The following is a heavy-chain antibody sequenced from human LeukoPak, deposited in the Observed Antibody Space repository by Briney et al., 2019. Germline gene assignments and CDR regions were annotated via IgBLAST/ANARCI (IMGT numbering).Heavy chain of an antibody. CDR3: ARDGRSDWYGWYFDF. CDR2: IYYSGSS. D-gene: IGHD6-19*01. V-gene: IGHV4-59*11. Sequence: PSETLSLTCTVSGGSISRHYWSWIRQPPGKGLECIGYIYYSGSSNYNPSLKSRVTISVDTSKNQFPLKLSSVTAADTAVYYCARDGRSDWYGWYFDFWGRGTLVTVSS. J-gene: IGHJ2*01. CDR1: GGSISRHY.